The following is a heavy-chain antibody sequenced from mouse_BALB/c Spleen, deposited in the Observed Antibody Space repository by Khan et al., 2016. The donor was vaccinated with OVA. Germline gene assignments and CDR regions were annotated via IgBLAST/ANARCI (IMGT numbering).Heavy chain of an antibody. CDR3: ARGGSRYNYAMDY. CDR1: GYSITSDYA. J-gene: IGHJ4*01. V-gene: IGHV3-2*02. CDR2: ISSSGST. Sequence: VQLKQSGPGLVKPSQSLSLTCTVTGYSITSDYAWNWIRQFPGNKLEWMGYISSSGSTNYNPALKSRISIIRDTSKNQFFLQLNSVTTEDTATYYCARGGSRYNYAMDYWGQGTSVTVSS. D-gene: IGHD1-1*02.